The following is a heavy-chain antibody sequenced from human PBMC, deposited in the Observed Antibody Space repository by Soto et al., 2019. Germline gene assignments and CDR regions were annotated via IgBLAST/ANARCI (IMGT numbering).Heavy chain of an antibody. Sequence: EVQLLEPGGGLAQPGGSLRLSCAVSGITFTNYAMGWVRQAPGKGLEWVSGISGNVGSTTHYADSVKGRFTISRDNSKHILFLQMNSLRAEDTAVYYCAKHRGFVAGPFDSWGQGTLVIVSS. J-gene: IGHJ4*02. V-gene: IGHV3-23*01. CDR2: ISGNVGSTT. CDR3: AKHRGFVAGPFDS. D-gene: IGHD6-19*01. CDR1: GITFTNYA.